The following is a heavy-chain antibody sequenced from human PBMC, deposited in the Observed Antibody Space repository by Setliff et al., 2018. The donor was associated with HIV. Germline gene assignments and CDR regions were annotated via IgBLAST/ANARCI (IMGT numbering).Heavy chain of an antibody. D-gene: IGHD6-13*01. Sequence: SETLSLTCAVSGGSIISSTFYWGWIRQPPGKGLEWIGTIYYTGSTYYNPSLKSRLTISVDTSKNQLSLRLTSVTATDTAMYYCARLRTAPAGRLYPPGYWGQGTLVTVSS. CDR1: GGSIISSTFY. V-gene: IGHV4-39*01. CDR3: ARLRTAPAGRLYPPGY. CDR2: IYYTGST. J-gene: IGHJ4*02.